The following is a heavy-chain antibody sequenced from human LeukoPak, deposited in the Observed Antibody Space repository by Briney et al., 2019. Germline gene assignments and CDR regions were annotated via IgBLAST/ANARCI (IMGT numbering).Heavy chain of an antibody. Sequence: PGGSLRLSCAASGFTFSSYEMNWVRQAPGKGLEWVSYISSSSSTIYYADSVKGRFTISRDNAKNSLYLQMNSLRAEDTAVYYCARDRRYSSSWYVGYYYYMDVWGKGTTVTVSS. J-gene: IGHJ6*03. CDR3: ARDRRYSSSWYVGYYYYMDV. CDR2: ISSSSSTI. V-gene: IGHV3-48*01. D-gene: IGHD6-13*01. CDR1: GFTFSSYE.